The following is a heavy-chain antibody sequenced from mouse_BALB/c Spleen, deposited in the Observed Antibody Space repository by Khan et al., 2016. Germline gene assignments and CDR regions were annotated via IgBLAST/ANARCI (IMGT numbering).Heavy chain of an antibody. V-gene: IGHV9-1*02. CDR3: AGFRSADY. CDR1: GYNFTNYG. Sequence: QIQLVQSGPELKKPGETVKISCKASGYNFTNYGMNWVKQAPGKGLKWMGWINTYTGEPTYTDDFKGRFAFSLETSASTAYLQINNLKNEDMATYFCAGFRSADYWGQGTTLTVSS. CDR2: INTYTGEP. J-gene: IGHJ2*01. D-gene: IGHD6-1*01.